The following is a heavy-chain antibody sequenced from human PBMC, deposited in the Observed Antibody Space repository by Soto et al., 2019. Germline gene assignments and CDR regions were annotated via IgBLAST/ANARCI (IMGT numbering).Heavy chain of an antibody. D-gene: IGHD2-2*01. Sequence: HPGGSLRLSCAASGFIFRSYSLNWVRQVPGKGLEWLSYISSSSRITYYADSVKGRFTVSRDNAKNSLYLQMNSLRDEDTAVYYCARDQDIVVAPGAYGMDVWGQGTTVTVSS. J-gene: IGHJ6*02. CDR3: ARDQDIVVAPGAYGMDV. CDR1: GFIFRSYS. CDR2: ISSSSRIT. V-gene: IGHV3-48*02.